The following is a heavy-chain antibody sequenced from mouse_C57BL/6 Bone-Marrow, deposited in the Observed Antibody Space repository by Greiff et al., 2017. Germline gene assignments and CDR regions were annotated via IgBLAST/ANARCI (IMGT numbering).Heavy chain of an antibody. J-gene: IGHJ3*01. D-gene: IGHD1-1*01. CDR3: ARGPLMYDYGRSISWCAY. V-gene: IGHV1-4*01. Sequence: VQLQQSGAELARPGASVKMSCKASGYTFTSYTMHWVKQRPGQGLEWIGYINPRSGYTKYNQKFKDKATLTADKSSSTAYMKRSSLTSEDAAVYYCARGPLMYDYGRSISWCAYWGQGALVTVSA. CDR1: GYTFTSYT. CDR2: INPRSGYT.